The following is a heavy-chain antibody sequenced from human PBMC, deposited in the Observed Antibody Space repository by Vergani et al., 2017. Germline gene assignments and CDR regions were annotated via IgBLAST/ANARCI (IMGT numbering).Heavy chain of an antibody. J-gene: IGHJ5*02. D-gene: IGHD2-15*01. Sequence: QLQLQESGPGLVKPSETLSLTCTVSGGSISSSSYYWGWIRQPPGKGLEWIGSIYYSGSTYYNPSLKSRVTISVDTSKNQFSLKLSSVTAADTAVYYCARQLGYCSGGSCSPWFDPWGQGTLVTVSS. CDR2: IYYSGST. CDR3: ARQLGYCSGGSCSPWFDP. CDR1: GGSISSSSYY. V-gene: IGHV4-39*01.